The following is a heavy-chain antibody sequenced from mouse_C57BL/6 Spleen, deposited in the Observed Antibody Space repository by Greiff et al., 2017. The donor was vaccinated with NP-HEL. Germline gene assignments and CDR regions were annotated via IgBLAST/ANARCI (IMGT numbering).Heavy chain of an antibody. Sequence: EVQLQESGEGLVKPGGSLKLSCAASGFTFSSYAMSWVRQTPEKRLEWVAYISSGGDYIYYADTVKGRFTISRDNARNTLYLQMSSLKSEDTAMYYCTRDKDYGSFDYWGQGTTLTVSS. CDR3: TRDKDYGSFDY. J-gene: IGHJ2*01. V-gene: IGHV5-9-1*02. CDR2: ISSGGDYI. CDR1: GFTFSSYA. D-gene: IGHD1-1*01.